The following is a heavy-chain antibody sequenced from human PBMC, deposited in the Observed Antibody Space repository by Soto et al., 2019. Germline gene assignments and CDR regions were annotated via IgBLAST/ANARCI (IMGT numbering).Heavy chain of an antibody. CDR3: ARDSPQLSIVATSTKENWFDP. CDR1: GRNFTSYT. Sequence: LVTVSGTASGRNFTSYTISCVGQGPGQELDWMRMIIPILGKASYAQKFQGRVTITADKSTSTAYMELSSLRSEDTAVYYCARDSPQLSIVATSTKENWFDPWGQGTLVTVSS. CDR2: IIPILGKA. J-gene: IGHJ5*02. D-gene: IGHD5-12*01. V-gene: IGHV1-69*08.